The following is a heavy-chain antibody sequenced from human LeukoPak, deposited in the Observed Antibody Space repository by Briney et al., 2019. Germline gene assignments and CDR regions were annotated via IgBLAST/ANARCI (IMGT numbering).Heavy chain of an antibody. CDR1: GGTFSSYA. CDR2: IIPIFGRA. V-gene: IGHV1-69*13. J-gene: IGHJ6*03. Sequence: SLKVSCKASGGTFSSYAIIWVRRAPAQGLEWMVGIIPIFGRANYAQKFQGRVTITADESTSTAYMELSSVRSEDTGVYYCARAGCSGSYRSGDYFYYMDVWGKGTTVTISS. D-gene: IGHD3-10*02. CDR3: ARAGCSGSYRSGDYFYYMDV.